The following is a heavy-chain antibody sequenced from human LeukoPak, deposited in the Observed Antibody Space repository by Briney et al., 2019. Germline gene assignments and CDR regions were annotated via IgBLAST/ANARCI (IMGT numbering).Heavy chain of an antibody. CDR2: ISWNSGSI. D-gene: IGHD6-19*01. V-gene: IGHV3-9*03. CDR1: GFTFDDYA. J-gene: IGHJ4*02. CDR3: AKGKGSSGWFD. Sequence: GRSLRLSCAASGFTFDDYAMHWVRQAPGKGLEWVSGISWNSGSIGYADSVKGRFTISRDNAKNSLYLQMNSLRAEDMALYYCAKGKGSSGWFDWGQGTLVTVSS.